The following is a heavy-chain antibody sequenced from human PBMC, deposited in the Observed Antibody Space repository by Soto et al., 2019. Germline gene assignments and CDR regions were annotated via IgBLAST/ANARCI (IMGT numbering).Heavy chain of an antibody. D-gene: IGHD2-15*01. CDR3: ARTLSMEYCSGGSCYSRNYYSHMDV. CDR1: GFTFSDYY. J-gene: IGHJ6*03. Sequence: GGSLRLSCAASGFTFSDYYMSWIRQAPGKGLEWVSYISSSGSTIYYADSVKGRFTISRDNAKNSLYLQMNSLRAEDTAVYYCARTLSMEYCSGGSCYSRNYYSHMDVWGKGTTVTVSS. V-gene: IGHV3-11*01. CDR2: ISSSGSTI.